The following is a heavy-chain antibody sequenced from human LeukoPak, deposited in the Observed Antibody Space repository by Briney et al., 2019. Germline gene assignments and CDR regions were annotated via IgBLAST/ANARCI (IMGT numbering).Heavy chain of an antibody. D-gene: IGHD6-6*01. J-gene: IGHJ5*02. V-gene: IGHV4-39*01. CDR3: AALDSSSGWFDP. Sequence: SETLSLTCGVSGTSISSSGYFWGWIRQPPGKGLQWIGSIHYGGSTFYNPSLRSRVTISQDTSKDQFSLKLTSVTAADTAVYYCAALDSSSGWFDPWGRGILVTVSS. CDR1: GTSISSSGYF. CDR2: IHYGGST.